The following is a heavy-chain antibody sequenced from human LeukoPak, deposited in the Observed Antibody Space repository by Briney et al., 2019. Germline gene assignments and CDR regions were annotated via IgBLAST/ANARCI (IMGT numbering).Heavy chain of an antibody. CDR2: INHSGST. V-gene: IGHV4-34*01. CDR3: ARAPSQRLGDRRWFDP. CDR1: GGSFSGYY. Sequence: SETLSLTCAVYGGSFSGYYWSWIRQPPGKGLEWIGEINHSGSTNYNPSLKSRATISVDTSKNQFSLKLSSVTAADTAVYYCARAPSQRLGDRRWFDPWGQGTLVTVSS. J-gene: IGHJ5*02. D-gene: IGHD6-25*01.